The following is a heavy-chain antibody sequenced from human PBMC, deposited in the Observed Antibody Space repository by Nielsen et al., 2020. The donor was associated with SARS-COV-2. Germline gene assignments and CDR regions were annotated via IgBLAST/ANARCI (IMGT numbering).Heavy chain of an antibody. CDR2: ISYDGSNK. Sequence: SCASSGFTFSSYAMHWVRQPPGKGLEWVAVISYDGSNKYYADFVKGRFTISRDTSKTTLYLQMYSLSADDTAVYYGARDLVLGDGYYSYGMDVWGQGTTVTVSS. CDR1: GFTFSSYA. CDR3: ARDLVLGDGYYSYGMDV. D-gene: IGHD4-17*01. J-gene: IGHJ6*02. V-gene: IGHV3-30-3*01.